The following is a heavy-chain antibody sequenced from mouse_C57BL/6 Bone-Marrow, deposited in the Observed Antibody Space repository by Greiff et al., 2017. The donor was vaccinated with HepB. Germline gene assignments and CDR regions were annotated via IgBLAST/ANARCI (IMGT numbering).Heavy chain of an antibody. D-gene: IGHD1-1*01. V-gene: IGHV1-54*01. J-gene: IGHJ2*01. Sequence: QVHVKQSGAELVRPGTSVKVSCKASGYAFTNYLIEWVKQRPGQGLEWIGVINPGSGGTNYNEKFKGKATLTADKSSSTAYMQLSSLTSEDSSVYFCARHYGSSYYFDYWGQGTTLTVSS. CDR1: GYAFTNYL. CDR2: INPGSGGT. CDR3: ARHYGSSYYFDY.